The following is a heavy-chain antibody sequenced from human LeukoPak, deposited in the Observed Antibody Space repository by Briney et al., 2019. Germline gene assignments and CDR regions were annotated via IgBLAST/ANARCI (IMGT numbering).Heavy chain of an antibody. CDR3: ARDGYFDR. V-gene: IGHV1-18*01. CDR2: ISAHNGNT. Sequence: ASVKVSCKASAYTFTNYGIAWVRQAPGQGLEWMGWISAHNGNTNYAQKLQGRVTMTTDTPTNTAYMELRSLASDDTALYYCARDGYFDRWGQGTLVTVSS. J-gene: IGHJ4*02. CDR1: AYTFTNYG.